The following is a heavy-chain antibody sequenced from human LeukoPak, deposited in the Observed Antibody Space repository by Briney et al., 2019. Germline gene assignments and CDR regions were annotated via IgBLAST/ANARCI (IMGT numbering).Heavy chain of an antibody. CDR1: GYTLTELS. CDR2: FDPEDGET. V-gene: IGHV1-24*01. J-gene: IGHJ4*02. Sequence: GASVKVSCKVSGYTLTELSMHWVRQAPGKGLEWMGGFDPEDGETIYAQKFQGRVTMTEDTSTDTAYMELSSLRSEDTAVYYCATYYYGSGSYHYWGQGTLVTVSS. D-gene: IGHD3-10*01. CDR3: ATYYYGSGSYHY.